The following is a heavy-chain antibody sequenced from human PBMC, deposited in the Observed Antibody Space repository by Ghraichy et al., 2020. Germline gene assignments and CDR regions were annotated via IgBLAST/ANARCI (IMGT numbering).Heavy chain of an antibody. J-gene: IGHJ4*02. CDR1: GFTFRDYW. Sequence: GGSLRLSCAASGFTFRDYWMSWVRRAPGKGLEWVANIKEDGSDKRYEDSVRGRFTISRDNAKNSVYLQLNNLRIKDTAVYYCARKYSPIDYWGQGTLVTVSS. CDR3: ARKYSPIDY. V-gene: IGHV3-7*01. D-gene: IGHD4-11*01. CDR2: IKEDGSDK.